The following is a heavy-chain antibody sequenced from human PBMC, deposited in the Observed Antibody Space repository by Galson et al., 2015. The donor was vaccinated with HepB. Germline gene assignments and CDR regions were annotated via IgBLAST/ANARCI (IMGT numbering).Heavy chain of an antibody. CDR1: GFTFSDYG. V-gene: IGHV3-30*03. CDR3: ARANYYDSSGFLLYFDY. D-gene: IGHD3-22*01. J-gene: IGHJ4*02. Sequence: SLRLSCAASGFTFSDYGMHWVRQAPGKGLEWVTFISDDGSNDYYADSVKGRITVSRDNSKNTMNLEMNSLRAVDTAVYYCARANYYDSSGFLLYFDYWGQGTLVTVSS. CDR2: ISDDGSND.